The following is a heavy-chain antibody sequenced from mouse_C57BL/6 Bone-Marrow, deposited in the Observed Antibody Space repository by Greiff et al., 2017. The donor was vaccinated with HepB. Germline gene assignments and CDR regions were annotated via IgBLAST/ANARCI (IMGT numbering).Heavy chain of an antibody. V-gene: IGHV1-4*01. CDR2: INPSSGYT. CDR1: GYTFTSYT. J-gene: IGHJ4*01. Sequence: QVQLKQSGAELARPGASVKMSCKASGYTFTSYTMHWVKQRPGQGLEWIGYINPSSGYTKYNQKFKDKATLTADKSSSTAYMQLSSLTSEDSAVYYCARIYYDYDVGGYAMDYWGQGTSVTVSS. CDR3: ARIYYDYDVGGYAMDY. D-gene: IGHD2-4*01.